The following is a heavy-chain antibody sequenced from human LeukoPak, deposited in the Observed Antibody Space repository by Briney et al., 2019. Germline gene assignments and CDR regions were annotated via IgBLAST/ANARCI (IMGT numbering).Heavy chain of an antibody. V-gene: IGHV3-21*01. CDR2: ISSSSSYI. Sequence: GGSLGFSYEASGSTFISYSINWFGKAPGKGLEWVSSISSSSSYIYYADSVKGRFTISRDNAKNSLYLQMNSLRAEDTAVYYCASFSGSGSLFWGQGTLVTVSS. D-gene: IGHD3-10*01. J-gene: IGHJ4*02. CDR3: ASFSGSGSLF. CDR1: GSTFISYS.